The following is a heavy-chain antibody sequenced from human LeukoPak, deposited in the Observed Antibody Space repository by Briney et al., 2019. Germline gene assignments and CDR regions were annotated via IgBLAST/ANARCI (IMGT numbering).Heavy chain of an antibody. CDR3: ARDATPPSSRAVKGIWFDP. CDR1: GFTFSSYA. V-gene: IGHV3-30-3*01. CDR2: ISYDGSNK. Sequence: GGSLRLSCAAPGFTFSSYAMHWVRQAPGKGLEWVAVISYDGSNKYYADPVKGRFTISRDNSKNTLYLQMNSLRAEDTAVYYCARDATPPSSRAVKGIWFDPWGQGTLVTVSS. J-gene: IGHJ5*02. D-gene: IGHD2-2*01.